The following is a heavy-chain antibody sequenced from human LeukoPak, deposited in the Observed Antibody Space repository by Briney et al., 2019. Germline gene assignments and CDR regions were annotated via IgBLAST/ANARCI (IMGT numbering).Heavy chain of an antibody. CDR3: ARDYFDY. Sequence: ASVKDSCKASGYTLLSYDINAVRQATGQGLEWIRWMNANSGNTGYAQKFQGRVTMTRNTSISTAYMELSSLRSEDTAVYYCARDYFDYWGQGTLVTVSS. CDR1: GYTLLSYD. J-gene: IGHJ4*02. CDR2: MNANSGNT. V-gene: IGHV1-8*01.